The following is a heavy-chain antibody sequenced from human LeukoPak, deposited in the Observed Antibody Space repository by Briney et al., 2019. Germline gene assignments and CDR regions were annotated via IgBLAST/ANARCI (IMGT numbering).Heavy chain of an antibody. V-gene: IGHV3-23*01. D-gene: IGHD2-2*01. J-gene: IGHJ5*02. CDR3: AKKTRGCSSTSCYDLFDP. Sequence: PGGSLRLSCAASGFTFSSYAMSWVRQAPGQGLEWVSAISGSGGSTYYADSVKGRFTISRDNSKNTLYLQMNSLRAEDTAGYYCAKKTRGCSSTSCYDLFDPWGQGTLVTVSS. CDR2: ISGSGGST. CDR1: GFTFSSYA.